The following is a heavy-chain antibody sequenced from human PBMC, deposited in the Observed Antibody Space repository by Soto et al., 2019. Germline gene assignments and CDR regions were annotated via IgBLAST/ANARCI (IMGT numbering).Heavy chain of an antibody. CDR2: VLPINGST. D-gene: IGHD5-12*01. Sequence: QVQLVQSGAEVRKPGSSVKVSCKTSGGLISKYSFNWVRQAPGQGLEWMGGVLPINGSTDYAQKFQDRLTITADRSTSTVYMELSRLRSDDTANYYCATIRVRGGPLRFEDGGQGMLISVSS. V-gene: IGHV1-69*06. CDR1: GGLISKYS. J-gene: IGHJ4*01. CDR3: ATIRVRGGPLRFED.